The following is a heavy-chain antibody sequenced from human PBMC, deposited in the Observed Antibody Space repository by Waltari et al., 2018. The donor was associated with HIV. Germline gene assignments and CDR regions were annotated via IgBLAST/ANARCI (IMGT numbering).Heavy chain of an antibody. J-gene: IGHJ4*02. Sequence: QVQLQESGPGLVKPSETLSLTCTVSGGSISSYYWSWIRQPPGKGLEWIGYIYYSGSTNYNPSLKSRVTISVDTSKNQFSLKLSSVTAADTAVYYCARARMATITALDYWGQGTLVTVSS. CDR3: ARARMATITALDY. V-gene: IGHV4-59*01. CDR1: GGSISSYY. CDR2: IYYSGST. D-gene: IGHD5-12*01.